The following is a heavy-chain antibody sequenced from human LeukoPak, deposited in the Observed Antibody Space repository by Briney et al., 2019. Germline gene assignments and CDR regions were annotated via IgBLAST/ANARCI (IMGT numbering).Heavy chain of an antibody. CDR1: GFTFSNYS. Sequence: PGGSLRLSCEASGFTFSNYSMNWVRQAPGKGLEWVPYIRSSSTTIYYADSVKGRFTISRDNAKNSLYLQMNSLRAEDTAVYYCARDPPRLRWPDAFDIWGQGTMVTVSS. V-gene: IGHV3-48*01. J-gene: IGHJ3*02. D-gene: IGHD4-23*01. CDR3: ARDPPRLRWPDAFDI. CDR2: IRSSSTTI.